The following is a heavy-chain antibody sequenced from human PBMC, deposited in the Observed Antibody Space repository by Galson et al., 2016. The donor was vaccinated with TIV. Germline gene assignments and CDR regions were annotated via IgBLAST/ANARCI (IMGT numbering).Heavy chain of an antibody. V-gene: IGHV1-24*01. Sequence: SVKVSCKVSGDSLSDLSMHWVRQAPGKGLEWMGGFDPEQHKKIYAQKLQGRVTLTEDTSTDTASLELSSLSFEDTAVYYCASVAWFPGLSLDNWGQGTLVIVS. CDR1: GDSLSDLS. J-gene: IGHJ4*02. D-gene: IGHD2/OR15-2a*01. CDR2: FDPEQHKK. CDR3: ASVAWFPGLSLDN.